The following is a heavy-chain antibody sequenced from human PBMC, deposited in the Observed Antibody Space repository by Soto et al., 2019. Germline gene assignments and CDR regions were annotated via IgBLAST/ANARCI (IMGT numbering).Heavy chain of an antibody. CDR2: INPSGGST. CDR1: GYTFTSYY. D-gene: IGHD5-12*01. CDR3: ARGASIVATISRAFDI. J-gene: IGHJ3*02. V-gene: IGHV1-46*03. Sequence: AASVKVSCKASGYTFTSYYMHWVRQAPGQGLEWMGIINPSGGSTSYAQKFQGRVTMTRDTSTSTVYMELSSLRSEDTAVYYCARGASIVATISRAFDIWGQGTMVTVSS.